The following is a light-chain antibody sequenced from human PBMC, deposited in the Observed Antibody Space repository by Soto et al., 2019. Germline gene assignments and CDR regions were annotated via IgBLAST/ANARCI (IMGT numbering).Light chain of an antibody. Sequence: EIVLTQSPATLSLSPGERATLSCRASQTVSNSYLVWYQQKPGQAPRLLIYGASSRPTRMPDRFSGSGFGTDLTFLISRLEPEDFAVYYCQQYGSSPLTFGGGTKVDI. CDR1: QTVSNSY. CDR2: GAS. J-gene: IGKJ4*01. CDR3: QQYGSSPLT. V-gene: IGKV3-20*01.